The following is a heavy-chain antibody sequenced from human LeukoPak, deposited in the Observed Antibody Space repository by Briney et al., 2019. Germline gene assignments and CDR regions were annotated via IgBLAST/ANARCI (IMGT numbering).Heavy chain of an antibody. D-gene: IGHD1-14*01. CDR1: GLTFRDHG. V-gene: IGHV3-23*01. CDR3: VKDTGGPHFNDY. Sequence: GGSLRLSCAASGLTFRDHGMAWVRQAAGKGLGWVSTISGSGAATYYADSVKGRFTISRDNSKNTLYLQMNSLRAEDTAVYFCVKDTGGPHFNDYWGQGTLVTVSS. CDR2: ISGSGAAT. J-gene: IGHJ4*02.